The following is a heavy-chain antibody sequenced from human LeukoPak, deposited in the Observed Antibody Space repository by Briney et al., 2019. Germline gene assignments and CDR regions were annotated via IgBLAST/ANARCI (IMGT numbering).Heavy chain of an antibody. J-gene: IGHJ5*02. CDR2: IYYSGSA. CDR3: ARHEYSGSYYGLSWFDP. Sequence: PSETLSLTCTVSGGSISSSGYYWGRIRQPPGKGLEWIASIYYSGSAYYNPSLKSRFTISVDTSKNQLSLKLSSLTAADTAVYYCARHEYSGSYYGLSWFDPWGQGTLVTVSS. CDR1: GGSISSSGYY. V-gene: IGHV4-39*01. D-gene: IGHD1-26*01.